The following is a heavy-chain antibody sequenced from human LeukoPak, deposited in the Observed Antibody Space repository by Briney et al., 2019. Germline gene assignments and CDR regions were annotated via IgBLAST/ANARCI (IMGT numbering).Heavy chain of an antibody. D-gene: IGHD3-22*01. V-gene: IGHV3-11*01. CDR1: GFTFSGYY. CDR2: LTKSGGTK. Sequence: GGSLRLSCAVSGFTFSGYYMSWIRQAPGKGLEWISYLTKSGGTKNYADSVKGRFTISRDNTKNSVYLQMNSLRVEDTAVYYCARERSGDYYTFDIWGRGTMVIVSS. J-gene: IGHJ3*02. CDR3: ARERSGDYYTFDI.